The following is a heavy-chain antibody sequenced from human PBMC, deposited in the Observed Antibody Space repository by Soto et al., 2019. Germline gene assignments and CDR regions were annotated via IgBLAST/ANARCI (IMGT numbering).Heavy chain of an antibody. Sequence: PSETLSLTCTVSGGSVSSGSYYWSWIRQPPGKGLEWIGYIYYSGSTNYNPSLKSRVTISVDMSKNQFSLKLSSVTAADTAVYYCARDGSYPFYFDYWGQGTLVTVSS. D-gene: IGHD1-26*01. CDR2: IYYSGST. J-gene: IGHJ4*02. CDR1: GGSVSSGSYY. V-gene: IGHV4-61*01. CDR3: ARDGSYPFYFDY.